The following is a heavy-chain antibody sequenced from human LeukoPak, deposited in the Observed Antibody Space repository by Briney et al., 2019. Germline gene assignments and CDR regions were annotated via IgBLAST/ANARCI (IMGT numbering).Heavy chain of an antibody. CDR1: GFTFSSYG. CDR2: IWYDGSNK. J-gene: IGHJ6*02. V-gene: IGHV3-33*01. D-gene: IGHD5-12*01. Sequence: GGSLRLSCAASGFTFSSYGMHWVRHAPGKGLEWVAVIWYDGSNKYYADSVKGRFTISRDNSKNTLYLQMNSLRAEDTAVYYCASRGYSGYEDSGGMDVWGQGTTVTVSS. CDR3: ASRGYSGYEDSGGMDV.